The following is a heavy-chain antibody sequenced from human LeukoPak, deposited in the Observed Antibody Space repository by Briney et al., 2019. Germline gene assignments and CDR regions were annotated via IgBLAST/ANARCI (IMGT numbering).Heavy chain of an antibody. CDR3: AVVGADDAFDI. CDR1: GFTYSSYG. CDR2: IWYDGSNK. V-gene: IGHV3-33*01. Sequence: GGSLRLSCAASGFTYSSYGMHWVRQAPGKGLEWVAVIWYDGSNKYYADSVKGRFTISRDNSKNTLYLQMNSLRAEDTAVYYCAVVGADDAFDIWGQGTMVTVSS. D-gene: IGHD1-26*01. J-gene: IGHJ3*02.